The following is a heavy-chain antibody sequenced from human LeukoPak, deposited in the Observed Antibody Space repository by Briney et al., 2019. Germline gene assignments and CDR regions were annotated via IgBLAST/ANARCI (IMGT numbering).Heavy chain of an antibody. Sequence: PSETLSLTRAVSGGTFRGFFWSWIRQPPGKGPAWIGEIDHSGSTNYDPSLESRVTLSVDTSKNQVSLTLNSVTAADTAVYYCARGLRFHIGSGNWFDLWGQGTLVTVSS. J-gene: IGHJ5*02. D-gene: IGHD3-10*01. V-gene: IGHV4-34*01. CDR2: IDHSGST. CDR1: GGTFRGFF. CDR3: ARGLRFHIGSGNWFDL.